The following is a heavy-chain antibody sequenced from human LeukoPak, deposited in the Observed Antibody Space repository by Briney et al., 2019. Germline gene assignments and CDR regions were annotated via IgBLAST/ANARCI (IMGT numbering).Heavy chain of an antibody. D-gene: IGHD1-26*01. Sequence: GGSLRLSCAASGFTFSSYGMHWVRQAPGKGLEWVAVISYDGSNKYYADSVKGRFTISRDNSKNTLYLQMNSLRAEDTAVYYCAKDRVGWELLQPVDYRGQGTLVTVSS. CDR2: ISYDGSNK. CDR3: AKDRVGWELLQPVDY. J-gene: IGHJ4*02. CDR1: GFTFSSYG. V-gene: IGHV3-30*18.